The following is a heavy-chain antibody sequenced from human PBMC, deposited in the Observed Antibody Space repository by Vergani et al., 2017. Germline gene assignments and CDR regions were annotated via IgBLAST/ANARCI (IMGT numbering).Heavy chain of an antibody. J-gene: IGHJ4*02. Sequence: QVQLVQSGAEVKKPGASVKVSCKASGYTFTGYYMHWVRQAPGQGLEWMGWINPNSGGTNYAQKFQGRVTMTRATSISTAYMELSRLRSDDTAVYYCARDRVRIVGATLLVYWGQGTLVTVSS. CDR1: GYTFTGYY. CDR2: INPNSGGT. V-gene: IGHV1-2*02. CDR3: ARDRVRIVGATLLVY. D-gene: IGHD1-26*01.